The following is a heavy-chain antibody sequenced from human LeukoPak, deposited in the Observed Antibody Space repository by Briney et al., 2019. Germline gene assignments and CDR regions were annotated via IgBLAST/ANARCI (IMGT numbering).Heavy chain of an antibody. CDR1: GFTFSSYW. D-gene: IGHD3-16*01. CDR2: MNEDGSEE. Sequence: GESLKISCGASGFTFSSYWMTWVRQAPGKGLEWVANMNEDGSEEYYVDSVKGRFTVSRDNAKNSLYLQMNSLRAEDTAVYYCARTLRTFNWFDPWGQGTLVTVSS. V-gene: IGHV3-7*01. CDR3: ARTLRTFNWFDP. J-gene: IGHJ5*02.